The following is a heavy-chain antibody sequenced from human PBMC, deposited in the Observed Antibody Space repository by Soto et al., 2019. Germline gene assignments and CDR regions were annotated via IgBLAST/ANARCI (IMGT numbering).Heavy chain of an antibody. CDR1: GYTFTNYY. CDR2: INPSGGST. CDR3: ARAIIRPYYFDY. D-gene: IGHD3-10*01. J-gene: IGHJ4*02. V-gene: IGHV1-46*03. Sequence: ASVKVSCKASGYTFTNYYVHWVRQAPGQGLEWVGIINPSGGSTMYAQKFQGRLTMTRDTSTTTVYMELNSLRSEDTAVYYCARAIIRPYYFDYWGQGTLVTVS.